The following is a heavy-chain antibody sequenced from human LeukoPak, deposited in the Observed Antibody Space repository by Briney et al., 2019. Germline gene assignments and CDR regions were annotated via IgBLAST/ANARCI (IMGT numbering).Heavy chain of an antibody. D-gene: IGHD3-22*01. CDR1: GVSISTGNYY. Sequence: SETLSLTCTVSGVSISTGNYYWSWIRQLAGKGLEYIGRIYTTGGTSGSTYYNPSLKSRVTISVDTSKNQFSLKLSSVTAADTAVYYCAWGDSSGYPFDPWGQGTLVTVSS. V-gene: IGHV4-61*02. CDR2: IYTTGGTSGST. J-gene: IGHJ5*02. CDR3: AWGDSSGYPFDP.